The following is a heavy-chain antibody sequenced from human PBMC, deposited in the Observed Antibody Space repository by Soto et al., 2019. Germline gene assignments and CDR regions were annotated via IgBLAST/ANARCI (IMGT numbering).Heavy chain of an antibody. D-gene: IGHD3-22*01. Sequence: SETLSLTCTVSGVSISSGDYYWSWIRQPPGKGLEWIGYIYYSGSTYYNPSLKSRVTISVDTSKNQFSLKLSSVTAADTAVYYCARYLGYDSSGYYSYYFDYWGQGTLVTVSS. CDR1: GVSISSGDYY. CDR2: IYYSGST. CDR3: ARYLGYDSSGYYSYYFDY. J-gene: IGHJ4*02. V-gene: IGHV4-30-4*01.